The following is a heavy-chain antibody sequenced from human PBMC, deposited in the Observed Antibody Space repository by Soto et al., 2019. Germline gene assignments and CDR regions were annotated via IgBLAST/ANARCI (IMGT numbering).Heavy chain of an antibody. D-gene: IGHD5-12*01. Sequence: GGSLRLSCAASGFTVSSNYMSWVRQAPGKGLEWVSVIYSGGSTYYADSVKGRFTIPRDNSKNTLYLQMNSLRAEDTAVYYRARSDIVPYYYYYGMDVWGQGTTVTVSS. V-gene: IGHV3-53*01. CDR1: GFTVSSNY. J-gene: IGHJ6*02. CDR3: ARSDIVPYYYYYGMDV. CDR2: IYSGGST.